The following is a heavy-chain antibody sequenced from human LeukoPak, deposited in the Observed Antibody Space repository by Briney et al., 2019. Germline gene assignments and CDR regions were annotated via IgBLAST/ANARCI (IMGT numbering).Heavy chain of an antibody. CDR1: GGSISSYY. Sequence: SETLSLTCTVSGGSISSYYWSWIRQPPGKGLEWIGYIYYSGSTNYNPSLKSRVTIPVDTSKNQFSLKLSSVTAADTAVYYCARSHYYDSSGYLVDAFDIWGQGTMVTVSS. J-gene: IGHJ3*02. D-gene: IGHD3-22*01. CDR3: ARSHYYDSSGYLVDAFDI. V-gene: IGHV4-59*01. CDR2: IYYSGST.